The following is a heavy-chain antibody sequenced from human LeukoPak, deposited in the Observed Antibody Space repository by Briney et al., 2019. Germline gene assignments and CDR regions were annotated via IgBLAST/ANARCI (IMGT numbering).Heavy chain of an antibody. Sequence: GASVKVSCTASGYTFTSYYMHWVRQAPGQGLEWMGIINPSGGSTSYAQKFQGRVTMTRDTSTSTVYMELSSLRSEDTAVYYCARDQRAERITIFGVVIDILIDYWGQGTLVTVSS. J-gene: IGHJ4*02. D-gene: IGHD3-3*01. CDR2: INPSGGST. CDR1: GYTFTSYY. V-gene: IGHV1-46*01. CDR3: ARDQRAERITIFGVVIDILIDY.